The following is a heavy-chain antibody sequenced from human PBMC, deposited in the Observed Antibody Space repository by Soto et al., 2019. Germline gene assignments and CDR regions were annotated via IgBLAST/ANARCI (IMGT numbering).Heavy chain of an antibody. CDR2: LYSGST. CDR1: GVSISSKNFY. D-gene: IGHD6-19*01. Sequence: SETLSLTCTVSGVSISSKNFYWGWIGQSPGKGLEWIGTLYSGSTFSSLSLKNRVTISVDTSKNQVSLKLRSVAAADTAIYYCATTRGIAVGGSFDYWGQGIQVSVSS. CDR3: ATTRGIAVGGSFDY. V-gene: IGHV4-39*01. J-gene: IGHJ4*02.